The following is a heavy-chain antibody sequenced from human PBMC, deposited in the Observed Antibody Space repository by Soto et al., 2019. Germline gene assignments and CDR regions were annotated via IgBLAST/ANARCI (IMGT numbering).Heavy chain of an antibody. D-gene: IGHD1-7*01. CDR2: INPNSGGT. V-gene: IGHV1-2*02. J-gene: IGHJ4*02. CDR1: GYTFTGYY. Sequence: ASVKVSCKASGYTFTGYYMHWARQAPGQGLEWMGWINPNSGGTNYAQKFQGRVTMTRDTSISTAYMELSRLRSDDTAVYYCAREGLTGTSFDYWGQGTLVTVSS. CDR3: AREGLTGTSFDY.